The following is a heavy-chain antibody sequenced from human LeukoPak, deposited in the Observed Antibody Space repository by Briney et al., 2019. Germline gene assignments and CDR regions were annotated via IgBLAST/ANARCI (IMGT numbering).Heavy chain of an antibody. Sequence: GGSLGLSCAASGFIFRSYSMNWVRQAPGKGLEGVAFISTSSDTISYSDSVKGRFTISRDNAKNSLYLQMNSLRADDTAVYYCARVAEAAAFDYWGQGTLVTVSS. J-gene: IGHJ4*02. CDR1: GFIFRSYS. D-gene: IGHD6-13*01. CDR3: ARVAEAAAFDY. V-gene: IGHV3-48*01. CDR2: ISTSSDTI.